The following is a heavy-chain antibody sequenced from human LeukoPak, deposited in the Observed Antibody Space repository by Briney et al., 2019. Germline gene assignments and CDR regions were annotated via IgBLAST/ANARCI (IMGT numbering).Heavy chain of an antibody. CDR3: ARFFRADCSGGSCYEDWFDP. CDR1: GGSFSGYS. D-gene: IGHD2-15*01. CDR2: INHSGRT. Sequence: SETLSLTCAVYGGSFSGYSWSWIRQPPGKGLEWIGEINHSGRTNYNPSLKSRVTISVDTSKNQFSLKLSSVTAADTAVYYCARFFRADCSGGSCYEDWFDPWGQGTLVTVSS. J-gene: IGHJ5*02. V-gene: IGHV4-34*01.